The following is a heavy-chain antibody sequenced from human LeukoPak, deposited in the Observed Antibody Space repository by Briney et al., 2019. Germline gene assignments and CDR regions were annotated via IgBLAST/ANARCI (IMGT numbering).Heavy chain of an antibody. CDR1: GYTFTNYW. CDR3: ARHPGNFYYYMDV. D-gene: IGHD1-14*01. CDR2: IYLCDSDT. V-gene: IGHV5-51*01. J-gene: IGHJ6*03. Sequence: GEPLKISCKGSGYTFTNYWIGWVRQMPGKGLEWMGIIYLCDSDTRYSPSFQGQVTISADKSINTVYLQWSSLKASDSAIYYCARHPGNFYYYMDVWGKGTTVTVS.